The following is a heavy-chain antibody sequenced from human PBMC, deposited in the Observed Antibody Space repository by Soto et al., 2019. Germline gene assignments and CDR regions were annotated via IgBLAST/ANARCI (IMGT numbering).Heavy chain of an antibody. Sequence: QLQLQESGSGLVKPSQTLSLTCAVSGGSISSGGYSWSWIRQPPGKDLEWIGYIYHSGTTYYKPSLKSQFTLSVDRSKNQFSLKLRSVTAADTAVYYCAGTAGYCTGGSCYRGFDPWGQGTLVTVSS. J-gene: IGHJ5*02. V-gene: IGHV4-30-2*01. CDR2: IYHSGTT. CDR3: AGTAGYCTGGSCYRGFDP. D-gene: IGHD2-15*01. CDR1: GGSISSGGYS.